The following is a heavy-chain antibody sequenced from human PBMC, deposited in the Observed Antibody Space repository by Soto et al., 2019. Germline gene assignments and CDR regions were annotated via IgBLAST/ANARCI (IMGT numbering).Heavy chain of an antibody. D-gene: IGHD2-15*01. J-gene: IGHJ4*02. CDR2: IKQDGNEK. V-gene: IGHV3-7*05. CDR1: GFTFRSYW. CDR3: ARVKSVAGEY. Sequence: EVQLVESGGGLVQPGGSLRLSCAASGFTFRSYWMSWVRQAPGKGLEWVANIKQDGNEKFYVDSVKGRFTISRDNAKNSLFLQMNSLTAEDTAVYYCARVKSVAGEYWGQGTLVAVSS.